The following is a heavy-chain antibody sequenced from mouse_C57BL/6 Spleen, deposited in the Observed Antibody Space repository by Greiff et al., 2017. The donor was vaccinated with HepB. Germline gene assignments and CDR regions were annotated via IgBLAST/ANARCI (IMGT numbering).Heavy chain of an antibody. CDR2: IYPGSGST. CDR1: GYTFTSYW. J-gene: IGHJ3*01. D-gene: IGHD2-4*01. V-gene: IGHV1-55*01. CDR3: ARRDYDGPRFAY. Sequence: QVQLQQPGAELVKPGASVKMSCKASGYTFTSYWITWVKQRPGQGLEWIGDIYPGSGSTNYNEKFKSKATLTVDTSSSTAYLQRSSLTAEDSAVYYCARRDYDGPRFAYWGQGTLVTVSA.